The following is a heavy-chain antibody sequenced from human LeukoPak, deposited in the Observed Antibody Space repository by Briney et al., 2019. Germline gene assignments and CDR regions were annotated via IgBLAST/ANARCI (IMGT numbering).Heavy chain of an antibody. V-gene: IGHV3-23*01. Sequence: GGSPRLSCAASGFTFSSQGMTWVRQAPGKGLEWVSAISGSGGSTYYADSVKGRFTISRDNSKNTLYLQMNSLRAEDTAVYYCAKDRGDSHEGYWGQGTLVTVSS. CDR1: GFTFSSQG. D-gene: IGHD4-17*01. CDR2: ISGSGGST. CDR3: AKDRGDSHEGY. J-gene: IGHJ4*02.